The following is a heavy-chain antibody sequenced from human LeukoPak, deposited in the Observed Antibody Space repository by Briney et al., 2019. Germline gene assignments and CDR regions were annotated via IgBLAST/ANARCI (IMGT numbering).Heavy chain of an antibody. CDR3: ARNRSVTATPGFDH. Sequence: KASETLSLTCAVPGYSIRSGDYWGWIRQSPGKGLEWIGSIYHSGSTHYNPSLKSRVTISVDTSKSQFSLMLSSVTAADTAVYYCARNRSVTATPGFDHWGQGTLVTVSS. J-gene: IGHJ4*02. D-gene: IGHD2-21*02. CDR1: GYSIRSGDY. CDR2: IYHSGST. V-gene: IGHV4-38-2*01.